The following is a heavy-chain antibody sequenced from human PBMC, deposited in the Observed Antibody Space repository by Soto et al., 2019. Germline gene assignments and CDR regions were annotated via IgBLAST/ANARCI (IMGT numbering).Heavy chain of an antibody. V-gene: IGHV1-3*01. Sequence: GASVKVSCKASGYTFTSYAMHWVRQAPGQRLEWMGWINAGNGNTKYSQKFQGRVTITRDTSASTAYMELSSLRSEDTAVYYCARDKEDYDSSGYLGYWGQGTLVTVSS. CDR3: ARDKEDYDSSGYLGY. D-gene: IGHD3-22*01. CDR2: INAGNGNT. CDR1: GYTFTSYA. J-gene: IGHJ4*02.